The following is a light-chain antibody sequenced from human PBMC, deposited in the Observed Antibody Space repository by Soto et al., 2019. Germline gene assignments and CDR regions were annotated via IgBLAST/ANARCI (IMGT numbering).Light chain of an antibody. CDR1: SSDIGGYDY. CDR2: DVN. J-gene: IGLJ2*01. Sequence: QSALPQPASVSGSPGQSITLSCTGTSSDIGGYDYVSWYQRHPGKAPKLIIYDVNNRPSGVSNRFSGSKSGNTASLTISGRQAEDEADYYCTSYASGSSHVVFGGGTKLTVL. V-gene: IGLV2-14*01. CDR3: TSYASGSSHVV.